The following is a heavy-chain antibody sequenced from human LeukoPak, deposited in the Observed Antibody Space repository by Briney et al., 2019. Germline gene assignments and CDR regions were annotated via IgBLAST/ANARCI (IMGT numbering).Heavy chain of an antibody. Sequence: SQTLSLTCTVSGGSISSGSYYWSWIRPPAGKGLEWIGRIYTSGSTNYNPSLKSRVTISVDTSKNQFSLKLSSVTAADTAVYYCARPHSSWRTLYFDYWGQGTLVTVSS. J-gene: IGHJ4*02. D-gene: IGHD2-2*01. CDR2: IYTSGST. CDR3: ARPHSSWRTLYFDY. V-gene: IGHV4-61*02. CDR1: GGSISSGSYY.